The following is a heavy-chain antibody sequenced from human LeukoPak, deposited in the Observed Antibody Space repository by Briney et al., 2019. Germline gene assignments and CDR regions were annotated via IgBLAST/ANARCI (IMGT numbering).Heavy chain of an antibody. CDR3: ARGMYSSSSLRHFDY. J-gene: IGHJ4*02. Sequence: RTGGSLRLSCAASGFTFSSYSMNWVRQAPGKGLEWVSYISSSSSTIYYADSVKGRFTISRDNAKNSLYLQMNSLRAEDTAVYYCARGMYSSSSLRHFDYWGQGTLVTVSS. CDR2: ISSSSSTI. D-gene: IGHD6-6*01. V-gene: IGHV3-48*01. CDR1: GFTFSSYS.